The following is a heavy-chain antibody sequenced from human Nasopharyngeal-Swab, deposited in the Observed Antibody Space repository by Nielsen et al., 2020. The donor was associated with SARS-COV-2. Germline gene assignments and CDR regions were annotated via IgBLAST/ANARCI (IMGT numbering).Heavy chain of an antibody. CDR3: AREGQGTPIDF. Sequence: GESLKISCTASGFTFSNYAMTWVRQAPGKGLEWVSTISARGTSTFYVDSVKGRFTISRDNSKNTLHVQMSSLRAEDTAVYYCAREGQGTPIDFWGQGTLVTVSS. CDR2: ISARGTST. D-gene: IGHD3-10*01. CDR1: GFTFSNYA. V-gene: IGHV3-23*01. J-gene: IGHJ4*02.